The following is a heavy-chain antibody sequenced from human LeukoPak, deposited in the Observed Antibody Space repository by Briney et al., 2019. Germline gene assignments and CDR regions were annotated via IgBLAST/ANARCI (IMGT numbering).Heavy chain of an antibody. CDR1: GFTFSSYS. CDR3: ARDTAYEDAFDI. CDR2: ISSSSSYI. V-gene: IGHV3-21*01. Sequence: PGGSLRLSCAASGFTFSSYSMNWVRQAPGKGLEWVSSISSSSSYIYYADSVKVRFTISRDNAKNSLYLQMNSLRAEDTAVYYCARDTAYEDAFDIWGQGTMVTVSS. D-gene: IGHD3-22*01. J-gene: IGHJ3*02.